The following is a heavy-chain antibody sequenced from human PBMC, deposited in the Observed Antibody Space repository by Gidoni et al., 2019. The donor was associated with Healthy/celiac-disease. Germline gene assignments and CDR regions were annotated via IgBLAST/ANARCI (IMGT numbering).Heavy chain of an antibody. Sequence: QVQLVQSGAEVKKPGASVKVSCKASGYTFTIYAMHWVRPAPGQRLEWMGWINAGNGNTKYSQKFQGRVTITRDTSASTAYMELSSLRSEDTAVYYCARDLLGALIAAAGTFDYWGQGTLVTVSS. V-gene: IGHV1-3*01. D-gene: IGHD6-13*01. CDR2: INAGNGNT. CDR1: GYTFTIYA. J-gene: IGHJ4*02. CDR3: ARDLLGALIAAAGTFDY.